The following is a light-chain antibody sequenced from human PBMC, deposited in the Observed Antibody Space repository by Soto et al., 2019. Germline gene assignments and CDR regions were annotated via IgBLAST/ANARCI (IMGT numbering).Light chain of an antibody. V-gene: IGKV1-5*01. CDR2: DAS. CDR1: QSISSW. J-gene: IGKJ1*01. Sequence: DIQMTQSPSTLSASVGDSVTITCRASQSISSWLAWYQQRPGKAPKVLIYDASSLQSGVPSRFSGSGSGTEFTLTISSLQPDDCATYYCQQYNIYPWTFGQGTEVEIK. CDR3: QQYNIYPWT.